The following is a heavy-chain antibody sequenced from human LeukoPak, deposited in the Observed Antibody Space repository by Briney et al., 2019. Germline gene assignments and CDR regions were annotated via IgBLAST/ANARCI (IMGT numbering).Heavy chain of an antibody. V-gene: IGHV4-39*01. Sequence: SETLSLTCTVSGGSISSSSYYWGWIRQPPGKGLEWIGSIYYSGSTYYNPSLKSRVTISVDTSKNQFSLKLSSVTAADTAVYYCASPGSYVFGGGYYPDNCFAPGGRGPLVTVPS. CDR3: ASPGSYVFGGGYYPDNCFAP. CDR2: IYYSGST. D-gene: IGHD3-3*01. J-gene: IGHJ5*02. CDR1: GGSISSSSYY.